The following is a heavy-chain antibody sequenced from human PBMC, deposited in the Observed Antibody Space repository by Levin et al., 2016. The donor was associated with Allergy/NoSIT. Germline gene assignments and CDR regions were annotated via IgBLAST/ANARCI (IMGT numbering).Heavy chain of an antibody. CDR1: GFTFNTYG. Sequence: GESLKISCAASGFTFNTYGMHWVRQAPAKGLEWVAYVRYDGTNKYYADSVKGRFTISRDNTKNSLYLQMHSLRAEDTAVYYCARDFWSGYFHDYYGMDVWGQGTTVIVSS. D-gene: IGHD3-3*01. CDR2: VRYDGTNK. V-gene: IGHV3-30*02. J-gene: IGHJ6*02. CDR3: ARDFWSGYFHDYYGMDV.